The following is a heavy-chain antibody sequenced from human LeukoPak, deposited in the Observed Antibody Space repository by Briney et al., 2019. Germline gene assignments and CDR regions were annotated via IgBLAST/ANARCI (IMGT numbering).Heavy chain of an antibody. CDR2: IIPIFGTT. Sequence: SVKVSCKASEDTFNSYAISWVRQAPGQGLEWMGGIIPIFGTTSYAQNFQGRVTITADESTSTAYMDLNSLRSDDTAVYYCARNSIRGRYCTNSNCYDPFDDWGQGTLVTVSS. D-gene: IGHD2-2*01. CDR3: ARNSIRGRYCTNSNCYDPFDD. J-gene: IGHJ4*02. V-gene: IGHV1-69*13. CDR1: EDTFNSYA.